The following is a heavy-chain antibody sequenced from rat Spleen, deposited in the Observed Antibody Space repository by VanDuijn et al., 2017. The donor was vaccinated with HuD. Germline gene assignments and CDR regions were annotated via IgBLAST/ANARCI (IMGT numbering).Heavy chain of an antibody. CDR3: ATGITIK. J-gene: IGHJ2*01. Sequence: EVQLVESDGGLVQPGRSLKLSCAASGFTFSDYYMAWVRQAPTKGLEWVATISYDGSRTYYRDSVKGRFTISRDNAKSSLYLQMDSLRSEDTATYYCATGITIKWGQGVMVTVSS. CDR2: ISYDGSRT. CDR1: GFTFSDYY. D-gene: IGHD1-2*01. V-gene: IGHV5-20*01.